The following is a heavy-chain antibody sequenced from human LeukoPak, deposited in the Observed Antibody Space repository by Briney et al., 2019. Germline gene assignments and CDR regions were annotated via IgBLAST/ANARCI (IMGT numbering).Heavy chain of an antibody. V-gene: IGHV4-39*01. Sequence: SETLSLTCTVSGGSISSSRYYWGWIRQAPGTGLEWIGIIHYSGSTYYNPSLKSRVTISVDTSKNQFSLRLNSVTAADTAVYYCARGRYLTTGGGAAAGFLDYWGQGTLVTVSS. J-gene: IGHJ4*02. CDR1: GGSISSSRYY. CDR2: IHYSGST. D-gene: IGHD6-13*01. CDR3: ARGRYLTTGGGAAAGFLDY.